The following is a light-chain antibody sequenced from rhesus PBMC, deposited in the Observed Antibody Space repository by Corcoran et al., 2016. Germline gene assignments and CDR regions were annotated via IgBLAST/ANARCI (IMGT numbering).Light chain of an antibody. V-gene: IGKV1-37*01. J-gene: IGKJ4*01. CDR1: QGISSY. CDR3: QHYNSAPLT. CDR2: YTS. Sequence: DIQMTQSPSSLSASVGDTVTITCRASQGISSYLAWYQQKPGKAPKPLIYYTSNLESGVPSRFSGSGYGTEVTRTISSLQPEDFATYYCQHYNSAPLTFGGGTKVEIK.